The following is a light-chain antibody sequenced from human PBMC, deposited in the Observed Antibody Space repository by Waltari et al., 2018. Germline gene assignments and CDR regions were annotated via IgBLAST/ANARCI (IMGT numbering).Light chain of an antibody. CDR3: SSYAGSNNLG. J-gene: IGLJ2*01. V-gene: IGLV2-8*01. CDR1: SSDVGGYNY. CDR2: EVS. Sequence: QSALTQPPSASGSPGQSVTISCTGTSSDVGGYNYVPWYQQHPGKAPKLMIYEVSKRPSGVPDRFSGSKSGNTASLTVSGLQAEDEADYYCSSYAGSNNLGFGGGTKLTVL.